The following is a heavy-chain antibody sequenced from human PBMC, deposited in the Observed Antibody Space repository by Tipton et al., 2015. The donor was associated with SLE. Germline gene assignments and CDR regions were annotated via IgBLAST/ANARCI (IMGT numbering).Heavy chain of an antibody. CDR2: ISSSGSTI. CDR3: AREGVVYALDY. D-gene: IGHD2-8*02. Sequence: SLRLSCAASGFTFSSYEMNWVRQAPGKGLEWVSYISSSGSTIYYADSVKGRFTIYRDNAKNSLYLQMNSLRAEDTAVYYCAREGVVYALDYWGQEPLVPVSS. V-gene: IGHV3-48*03. CDR1: GFTFSSYE. J-gene: IGHJ4*02.